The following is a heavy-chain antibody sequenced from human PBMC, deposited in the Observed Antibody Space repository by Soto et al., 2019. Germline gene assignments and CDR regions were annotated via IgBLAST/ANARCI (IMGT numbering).Heavy chain of an antibody. CDR1: GGSISSGAYY. V-gene: IGHV4-30-4*08. J-gene: IGHJ3*02. CDR2: IYYSGST. Sequence: PSETLSLTCTVSGGSISSGAYYWSWIRQHPGKGLEWIGYIYYSGSTYYNPSLKSRLTISVDTSKNQFSLKLSSVTAADTAVYYCARVERDAFDIWGQGTMVTVSS. CDR3: ARVERDAFDI.